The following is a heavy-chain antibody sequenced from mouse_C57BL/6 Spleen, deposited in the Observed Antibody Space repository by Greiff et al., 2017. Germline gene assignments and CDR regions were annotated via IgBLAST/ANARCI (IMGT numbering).Heavy chain of an antibody. CDR2: ISYDGSN. D-gene: IGHD1-1*01. CDR1: GYSITSGYY. V-gene: IGHV3-6*01. J-gene: IGHJ1*03. Sequence: EVKVEESGPGLVKPSQSLSLTCSVTGYSITSGYYWNWIRQFPGNKLEWMGYISYDGSNNYNPSLKNRISITRDTSKNQFFLKLNSVTTEDTATYYCARGPGSSRYWYFDVWGTGTTVTVSS. CDR3: ARGPGSSRYWYFDV.